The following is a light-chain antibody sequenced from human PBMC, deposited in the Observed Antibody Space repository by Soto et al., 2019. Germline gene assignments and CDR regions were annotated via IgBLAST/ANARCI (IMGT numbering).Light chain of an antibody. Sequence: QTVVTQEPSFSVSPGATVTLTCGLSSGSVSVSNCPSWYQQTPGQAPRMLMYSTNTRSSGVPDRFSGSILGNKAALTITGAQADDESDYYCVLYTRSGLRVFGGGTKLTVL. CDR2: STN. J-gene: IGLJ2*01. CDR3: VLYTRSGLRV. V-gene: IGLV8-61*01. CDR1: SGSVSVSNC.